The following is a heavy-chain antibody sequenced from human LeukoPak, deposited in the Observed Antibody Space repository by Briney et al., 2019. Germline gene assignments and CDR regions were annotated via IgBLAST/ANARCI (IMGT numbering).Heavy chain of an antibody. J-gene: IGHJ3*02. CDR2: IIPIFGTA. CDR3: ARLYVPAAPDAFDI. D-gene: IGHD2-2*01. V-gene: IGHV1-69*13. Sequence: ASVKVSCKASGGTFSSYGISWVRQAPGQGLEWMGGIIPIFGTANYAQKFQGRVTITADESTSTAYMELSSLRSEDTAVYYCARLYVPAAPDAFDIWGQGTMVTVSS. CDR1: GGTFSSYG.